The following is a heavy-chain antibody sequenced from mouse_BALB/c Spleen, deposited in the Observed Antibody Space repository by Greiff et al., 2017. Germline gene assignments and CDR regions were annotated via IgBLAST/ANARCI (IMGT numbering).Heavy chain of an antibody. J-gene: IGHJ2*01. CDR1: GYSITSDYA. Sequence: EVMLVESGPGLVKPSQSLSLTCTVTGYSITSDYAWNWIRQFPGNKLEWMGYISYSGSTSYNPSLKSRISITRDTSKNQFFLQLNSVTTEDTATYYCARDYGSSYKEGSFDYWGQGTTLTVSS. V-gene: IGHV3-2*02. CDR3: ARDYGSSYKEGSFDY. D-gene: IGHD1-1*01. CDR2: ISYSGST.